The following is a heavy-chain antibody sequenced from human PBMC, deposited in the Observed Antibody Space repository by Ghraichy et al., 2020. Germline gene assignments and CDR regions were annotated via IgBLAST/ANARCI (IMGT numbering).Heavy chain of an antibody. D-gene: IGHD2-21*02. CDR1: GFTFSSYW. J-gene: IGHJ4*02. CDR2: IKQDGGEK. CDR3: ARDAYCGVDCILPLVDY. Sequence: GGSLRLSCAASGFTFSSYWMSWVRQAPGKGLEWVANIKQDGGEKYYVDSVKGRFTISRDNAKNSLYLQMNSLRAEDTAVYYCARDAYCGVDCILPLVDYWGQGTLVTVSS. V-gene: IGHV3-7*03.